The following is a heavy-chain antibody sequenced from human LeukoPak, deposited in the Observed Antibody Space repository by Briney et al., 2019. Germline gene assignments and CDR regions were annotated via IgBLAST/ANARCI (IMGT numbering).Heavy chain of an antibody. Sequence: PGGSLRLSCVGSGFTFSSYRMTWVRQAPGKGPEWVADINQDGSEEYYVQSVKGRFTVSRDNAQNAVFLQITNLRADDTAVYYCARWKMELQRNAFDFWGQGTVVTVSS. CDR1: GFTFSSYR. D-gene: IGHD1-26*01. J-gene: IGHJ3*01. V-gene: IGHV3-7*01. CDR2: INQDGSEE. CDR3: ARWKMELQRNAFDF.